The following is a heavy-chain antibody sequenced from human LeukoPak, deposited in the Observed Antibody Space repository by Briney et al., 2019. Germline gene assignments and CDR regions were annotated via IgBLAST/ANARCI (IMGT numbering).Heavy chain of an antibody. J-gene: IGHJ5*02. CDR1: GFSLSTSGVG. CDR3: AHIIVPAALTPIWFDP. D-gene: IGHD2-2*01. Sequence: ESGPTLVNPTQTLTLTCTFSGFSLSTSGVGVGWIRQPPGKALEWLALIYWNDDKRYSPSLKSRLTITKDTSKNQVVLTMTDMDPVDTATYYCAHIIVPAALTPIWFDPWGQGTLVTVSS. V-gene: IGHV2-5*01. CDR2: IYWNDDK.